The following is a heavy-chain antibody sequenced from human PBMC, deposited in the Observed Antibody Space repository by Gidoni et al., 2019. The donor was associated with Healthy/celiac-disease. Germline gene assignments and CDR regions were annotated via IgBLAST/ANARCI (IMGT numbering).Heavy chain of an antibody. J-gene: IGHJ4*02. V-gene: IGHV3-23*01. CDR3: AKDSHMSGYYHGAVDY. CDR2: ISGSVGST. CDR1: GFTFSSYA. Sequence: EVQLLESGGGLVQPGGSLRLYCSASGFTFSSYAMSWVRQAPRKGLDWVSAISGSVGSTYYADSVKGRFTISRDNSKNTLYLQMNSLRAEDTAVYYCAKDSHMSGYYHGAVDYWGQGTLVTVSS. D-gene: IGHD3-3*01.